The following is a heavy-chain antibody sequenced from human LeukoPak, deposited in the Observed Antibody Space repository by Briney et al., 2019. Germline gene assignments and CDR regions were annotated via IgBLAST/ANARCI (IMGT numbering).Heavy chain of an antibody. CDR1: GYTFTGYY. CDR2: INPNSGGT. Sequence: ASVKVSCKASGYTFTGYYMLWVRQAPGQGLEWMGWINPNSGGTNYAQKFQGRVTMTRDTSISTAYMELSRLRSDDTAVYYCASPSSGWYYFDYWGQGTLVTVSS. D-gene: IGHD6-19*01. V-gene: IGHV1-2*02. J-gene: IGHJ4*02. CDR3: ASPSSGWYYFDY.